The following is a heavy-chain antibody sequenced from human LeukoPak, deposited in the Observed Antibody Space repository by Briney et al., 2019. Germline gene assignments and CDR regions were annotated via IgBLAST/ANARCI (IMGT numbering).Heavy chain of an antibody. V-gene: IGHV1-2*02. CDR2: INPKSGGT. CDR1: GYTFTDYY. D-gene: IGHD3-10*01. Sequence: ASVKVYCKTSGYTFTDYYMHWVRQAPGQGLEWMGWINPKSGGTNFAQTFQGRVTMTRDTSISTAYMELSRLTSDDTAVYYCATVAGQGEGELLWFGEGIDYWGQGTLVTVSS. J-gene: IGHJ4*02. CDR3: ATVAGQGEGELLWFGEGIDY.